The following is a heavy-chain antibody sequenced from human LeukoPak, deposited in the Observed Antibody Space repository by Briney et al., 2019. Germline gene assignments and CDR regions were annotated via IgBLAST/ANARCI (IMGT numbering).Heavy chain of an antibody. V-gene: IGHV3-9*01. J-gene: IGHJ4*02. Sequence: GGSLRLSCAASGFTFDDYAMHWVRQAPGKGLEWVSGISWNSGSIGYADSVKGRFTISRDDARNSLYLQMNSLRAEDTAVYYCASHYGSGSSPFDHWGQGTLVTVST. CDR1: GFTFDDYA. D-gene: IGHD3-10*01. CDR2: ISWNSGSI. CDR3: ASHYGSGSSPFDH.